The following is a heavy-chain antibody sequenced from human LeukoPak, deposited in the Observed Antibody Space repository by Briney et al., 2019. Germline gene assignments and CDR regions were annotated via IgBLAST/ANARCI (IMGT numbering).Heavy chain of an antibody. D-gene: IGHD2-2*02. J-gene: IGHJ3*02. CDR2: INHSGST. V-gene: IGHV4-34*01. CDR1: GGSFSGYY. CDR3: ARLRKRRVVVVPAAILNAFDI. Sequence: SETLSLTCAVYGGSFSGYYWSWIRQPPGKGLEWIGEINHSGSTNYNPSLKSRVTISVDTSKNQFSLTLSSVTAADTAVYYCARLRKRRVVVVPAAILNAFDIWGQGTMVTVSS.